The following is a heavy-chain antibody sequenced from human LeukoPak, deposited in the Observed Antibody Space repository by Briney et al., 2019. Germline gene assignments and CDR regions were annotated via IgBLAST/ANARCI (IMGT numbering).Heavy chain of an antibody. CDR1: GFTFSSYA. CDR3: AKLFYTASVYYYYGMDV. V-gene: IGHV3-23*01. J-gene: IGHJ6*02. Sequence: PGGSLRLSCAASGFTFSSYAMSWVRQAPGKGLECVSAISGSGGSTYYADSVKGRFTLSRDNSKSTLYLQMDSLRAEDTAVYYCAKLFYTASVYYYYGMDVWGQGTTVTVSS. CDR2: ISGSGGST. D-gene: IGHD3-16*01.